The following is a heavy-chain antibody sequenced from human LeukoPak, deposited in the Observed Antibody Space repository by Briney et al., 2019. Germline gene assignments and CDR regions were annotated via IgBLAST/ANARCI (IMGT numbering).Heavy chain of an antibody. D-gene: IGHD4/OR15-4a*01. Sequence: SGGSLRLSSAASGFIFSNNAMNWVRRTPGKGLEWVSSISGNGNDMNYRDSVKGRFTISRDNTRNSLYLQMDSLRVEDTAIYYCVRIPNGANFPNWFDPWGQGTLVTVSS. CDR3: VRIPNGANFPNWFDP. CDR2: ISGNGNDM. J-gene: IGHJ5*02. CDR1: GFIFSNNA. V-gene: IGHV3-21*01.